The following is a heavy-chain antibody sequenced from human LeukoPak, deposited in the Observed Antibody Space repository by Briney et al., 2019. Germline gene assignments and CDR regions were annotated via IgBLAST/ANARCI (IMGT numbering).Heavy chain of an antibody. CDR2: ISSSGDIT. CDR1: GIAFSSNA. CDR3: AKRDTSGYYYFDY. V-gene: IGHV3-23*01. D-gene: IGHD3-22*01. J-gene: IGHJ4*02. Sequence: PGGSLRLSCAASGIAFSSNAMSWVRQTPGKGLEWVSSISSSGDITSYADSVKGRFTISRDKSKNTLYLQMNSLRAEDTAVYNCAKRDTSGYYYFDYWGQGTLVTVSS.